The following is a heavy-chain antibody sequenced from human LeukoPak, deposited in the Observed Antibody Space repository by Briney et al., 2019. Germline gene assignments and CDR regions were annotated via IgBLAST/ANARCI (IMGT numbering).Heavy chain of an antibody. CDR3: AKWGDYDVLTGYYISDY. CDR2: ITGSGGNT. D-gene: IGHD3-9*01. J-gene: IGHJ4*02. V-gene: IGHV3-23*01. CDR1: GFTFSNYA. Sequence: GGSLRLSCAASGFTFSNYAMSWVRQAPGKGLEWVSAITGSGGNTYYADSVKGRFTISRDNPKNTVFLQMNSLRAEDTAVYYCAKWGDYDVLTGYYISDYWGQGTLVTVSS.